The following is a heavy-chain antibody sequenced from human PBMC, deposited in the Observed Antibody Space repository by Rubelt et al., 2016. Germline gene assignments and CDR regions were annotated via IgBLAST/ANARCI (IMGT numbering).Heavy chain of an antibody. Sequence: QLQLQESGPGLVRPSETLSLNCTVSGGSISSYYWSWIRQPPGKGLEWIASFYHTGSTTYNPSLKSRVTMSVDTSKNQFSRKVRSVTAADTAVYYCAREVPVDGTAFDPWGQGTLVTVSS. CDR3: AREVPVDGTAFDP. CDR1: GGSISSYY. V-gene: IGHV4-59*01. J-gene: IGHJ5*02. CDR2: FYHTGST. D-gene: IGHD6-19*01.